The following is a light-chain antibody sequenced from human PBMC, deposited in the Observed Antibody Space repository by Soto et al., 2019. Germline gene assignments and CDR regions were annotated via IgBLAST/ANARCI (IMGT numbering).Light chain of an antibody. CDR3: QQYSSPPAT. V-gene: IGKV3-20*01. Sequence: ETVLTQSPGTLSLSPGERATLSCRASQSVRSSYLAWYQQKPGQTPRLLIYGASSRATGIPDRFSGSRSGTDFTLTISRLEPEDFAVYFCQQYSSPPATFGQGTKVEIK. CDR2: GAS. CDR1: QSVRSSY. J-gene: IGKJ1*01.